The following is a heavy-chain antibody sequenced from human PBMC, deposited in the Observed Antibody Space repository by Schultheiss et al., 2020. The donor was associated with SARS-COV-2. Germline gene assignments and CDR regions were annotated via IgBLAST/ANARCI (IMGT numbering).Heavy chain of an antibody. Sequence: SQTLSLTCTVSGGSISSYYWGWIRQPPGKGLEWIGSIYTSGSTNYNPSLKSRVTMSVDTSKNQFSLKLSSVTAADTAVYYCARGWVQLVPNYYGMDVWGQGTTVTVSS. CDR1: GGSISSYY. D-gene: IGHD6-13*01. CDR3: ARGWVQLVPNYYGMDV. V-gene: IGHV4-4*07. J-gene: IGHJ6*02. CDR2: IYTSGST.